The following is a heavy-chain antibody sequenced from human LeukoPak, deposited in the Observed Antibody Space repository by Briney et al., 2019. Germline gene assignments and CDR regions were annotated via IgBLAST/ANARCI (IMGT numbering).Heavy chain of an antibody. V-gene: IGHV4-31*03. J-gene: IGHJ6*03. D-gene: IGHD5-24*01. CDR2: IYYSGST. CDR1: GGSISSGGYY. CDR3: ARDVVEMATIKSYYYYYMDV. Sequence: SETLSLTCTVSGGSISSGGYYWSWIRQHPGKGLEWIGYIYYSGSTYYNPSLKSRVTISVDTSKNQFSLKLSSVTAADTAVYYCARDVVEMATIKSYYYYYMDVWGKGTTVTVSS.